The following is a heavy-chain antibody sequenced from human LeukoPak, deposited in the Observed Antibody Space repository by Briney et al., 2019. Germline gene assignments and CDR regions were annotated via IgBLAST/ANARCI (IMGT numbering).Heavy chain of an antibody. CDR2: ISGSGGST. CDR3: AKITRYSGSYARNYFDY. Sequence: PGGSLRLSCAASGFTFSSYAMSWVRQAPGKGLEWVSAISGSGGSTYYADSVKGRFTISRDNSKNTLYLQMNSLGAEDTAVYYCAKITRYSGSYARNYFDYWGQGTLVTVSS. D-gene: IGHD1-26*01. V-gene: IGHV3-23*01. CDR1: GFTFSSYA. J-gene: IGHJ4*02.